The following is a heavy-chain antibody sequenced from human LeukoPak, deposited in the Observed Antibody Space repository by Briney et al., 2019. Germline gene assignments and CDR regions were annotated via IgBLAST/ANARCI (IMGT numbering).Heavy chain of an antibody. D-gene: IGHD1-26*01. CDR2: INTNTGNP. Sequence: ASVKVSCKASGYTFTSYVMNWVRQAPGQGLEWMGWINTNTGNPTYAQGFTGRFVFSLDTSVSTAYLQISSLKAEDTAVYYCARAKLVGATPIGNYWGQGTLVTVSS. CDR1: GYTFTSYV. CDR3: ARAKLVGATPIGNY. V-gene: IGHV7-4-1*02. J-gene: IGHJ4*02.